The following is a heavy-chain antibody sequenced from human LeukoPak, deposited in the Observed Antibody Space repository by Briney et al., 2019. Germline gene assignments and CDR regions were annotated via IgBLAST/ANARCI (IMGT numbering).Heavy chain of an antibody. CDR1: GYTFTGYY. CDR2: INPNSGGT. Sequence: GASVKVSCKASGYTFTGYYMHWVRQAPGQGLEWMGWINPNSGGTNYAQKFQGWVTMTRDTSISTAYMELSRLRSDDTAVYYCARDRAYSSGWTAFDAFDIWGQGTMVTVS. J-gene: IGHJ3*02. D-gene: IGHD6-19*01. CDR3: ARDRAYSSGWTAFDAFDI. V-gene: IGHV1-2*04.